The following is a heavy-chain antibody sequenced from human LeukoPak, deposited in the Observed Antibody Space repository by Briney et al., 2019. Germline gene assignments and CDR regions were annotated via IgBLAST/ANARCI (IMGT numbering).Heavy chain of an antibody. D-gene: IGHD2/OR15-2a*01. CDR1: GFNFNNYW. V-gene: IGHV3-74*01. CDR2: INSDGSTT. CDR3: ASLSQYPSAWFDP. Sequence: GSLSLSCAASGFNFNNYWMHWVRQTPGEGLEWVSRINSDGSTTTYADSVKGRFTISRDNTKNMLYLQMNSLTAEDTAMYYCASLSQYPSAWFDPWGQGTLVTVSS. J-gene: IGHJ5*02.